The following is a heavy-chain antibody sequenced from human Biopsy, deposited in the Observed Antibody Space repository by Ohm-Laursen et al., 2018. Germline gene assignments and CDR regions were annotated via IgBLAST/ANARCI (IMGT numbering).Heavy chain of an antibody. CDR2: FAPENGKT. CDR3: AADINVWNVNY. J-gene: IGHJ4*02. V-gene: IGHV1-24*01. D-gene: IGHD1-1*01. Sequence: SVTVSCKVSGYTLNELSMHWVRQVPGKGLEWMGGFAPENGKTVYAQNFQARVSLTEDTSTDTAYMELRSLRSEDTAVYYCAADINVWNVNYWGQGTQVTVSS. CDR1: GYTLNELS.